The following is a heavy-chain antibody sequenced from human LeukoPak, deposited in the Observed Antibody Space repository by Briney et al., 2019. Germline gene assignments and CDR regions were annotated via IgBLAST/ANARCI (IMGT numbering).Heavy chain of an antibody. CDR3: ARYSPRVYYGMDV. D-gene: IGHD1-26*01. V-gene: IGHV4-59*01. CDR2: ISYSGST. J-gene: IGHJ6*02. CDR1: GGSISSYY. Sequence: PSETLSLTCTVSGGSISSYYWSWIRQPPGKGLEWIGYISYSGSTNYNPSLKSRVTISVDTSKNQFSLKLSSVTAADTAVYYCARYSPRVYYGMDVWGQGTTVTVSS.